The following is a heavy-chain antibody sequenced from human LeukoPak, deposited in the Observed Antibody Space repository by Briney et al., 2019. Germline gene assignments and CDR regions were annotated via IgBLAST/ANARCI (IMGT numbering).Heavy chain of an antibody. Sequence: ASVKVSCKASRGTFSSYAISRVRQAPGQGLDWMGGIIPIFGTANYAQKFQGRVTITADESTSTAYMELSSLRSEDTAVYYCARPYKQQLDFDYWGQGTLVTVSS. CDR2: IIPIFGTA. D-gene: IGHD6-13*01. J-gene: IGHJ4*02. V-gene: IGHV1-69*01. CDR1: RGTFSSYA. CDR3: ARPYKQQLDFDY.